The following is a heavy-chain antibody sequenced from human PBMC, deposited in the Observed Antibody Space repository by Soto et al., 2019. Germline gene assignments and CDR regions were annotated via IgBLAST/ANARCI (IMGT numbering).Heavy chain of an antibody. V-gene: IGHV5-10-1*01. D-gene: IGHD4-17*01. CDR1: GYSFTSYW. CDR2: IDPSDSYT. Sequence: EVQLVQSGAEVKKPGESLRISCKGSGYSFTSYWVTWVRQMPGKGLEWMGRIDPSDSYTNYNPPSQGHVTISVDKSISTAYLQWSSLKASDTAMYYCARLYGGNSGMDVWGQGTTVTVSS. J-gene: IGHJ6*02. CDR3: ARLYGGNSGMDV.